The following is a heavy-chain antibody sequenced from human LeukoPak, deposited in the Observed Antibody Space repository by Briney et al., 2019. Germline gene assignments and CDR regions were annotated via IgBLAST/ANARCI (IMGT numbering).Heavy chain of an antibody. J-gene: IGHJ5*02. Sequence: SETLSLTCTVSGGSISSYYWSWIRQPAGKGLEWIGRIYTSGSTNYNPSLKSRVTMSVDTSKNRFSLKLSSVTAADTAVYYCARRVTYYYDSSGYYPLNWFDPWGQGTLVTVSS. D-gene: IGHD3-22*01. CDR3: ARRVTYYYDSSGYYPLNWFDP. CDR1: GGSISSYY. CDR2: IYTSGST. V-gene: IGHV4-4*07.